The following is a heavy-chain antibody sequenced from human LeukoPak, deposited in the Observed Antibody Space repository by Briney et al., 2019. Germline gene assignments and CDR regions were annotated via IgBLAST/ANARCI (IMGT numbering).Heavy chain of an antibody. J-gene: IGHJ5*02. CDR1: GDSVSSNSAA. CDR2: TYYRSKWYN. CDR3: ASGSSGWYPWFDP. Sequence: SQTLSLTCAISGDSVSSNSAAWNWIRQSPSRGLEWLGRTYYRSKWYNDYAGSVNSRITINPDTSKYQFSLQLNSVAPEDTAVYYCASGSSGWYPWFDPWGQGTLVTVSS. V-gene: IGHV6-1*01. D-gene: IGHD6-19*01.